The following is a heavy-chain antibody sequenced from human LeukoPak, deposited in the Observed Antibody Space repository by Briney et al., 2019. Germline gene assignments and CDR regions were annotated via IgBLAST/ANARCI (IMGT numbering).Heavy chain of an antibody. Sequence: EASVKVSCKASGGTFSSYAISWVRQAPGQGLEWMGGIIPIFGTANYAQKFQGRVTITADESTSTAYMELSSLRSEDTAMYYCARDVVVAAHYYYGMDVWGQGTTVTVSS. D-gene: IGHD2-15*01. CDR3: ARDVVVAAHYYYGMDV. J-gene: IGHJ6*02. CDR1: GGTFSSYA. V-gene: IGHV1-69*13. CDR2: IIPIFGTA.